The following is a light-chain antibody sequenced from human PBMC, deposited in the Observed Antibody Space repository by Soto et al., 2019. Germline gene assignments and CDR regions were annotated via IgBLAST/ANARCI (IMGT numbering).Light chain of an antibody. Sequence: QSALTQPASVSGSPGQSITISPTGGSSDIGGYNYVSWFQQHPGKAPKLMIYEVTNRPSGVSNRFSGSKSGSTASLTISGLQAEDEADYYCSSYTSSNTLVFGTGTKVTVL. J-gene: IGLJ1*01. CDR2: EVT. CDR1: SSDIGGYNY. V-gene: IGLV2-14*01. CDR3: SSYTSSNTLV.